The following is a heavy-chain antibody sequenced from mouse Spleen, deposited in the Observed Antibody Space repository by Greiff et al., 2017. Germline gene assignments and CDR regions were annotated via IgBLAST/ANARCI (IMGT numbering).Heavy chain of an antibody. J-gene: IGHJ4*01. CDR3: ARQGYYGYVEAMDY. V-gene: IGHV1-7*01. Sequence: QVQLQQSGAELAKPGASVKLSCKASGYTFTSYWMHWVKQRPGQGLEWIGYINPSSGYTKYNQKFKDKATLTVDQSSSTAYMQLNSLTSEDSAVYYCARQGYYGYVEAMDYWGQGTSVTVSS. CDR2: INPSSGYT. D-gene: IGHD1-2*01. CDR1: GYTFTSYW.